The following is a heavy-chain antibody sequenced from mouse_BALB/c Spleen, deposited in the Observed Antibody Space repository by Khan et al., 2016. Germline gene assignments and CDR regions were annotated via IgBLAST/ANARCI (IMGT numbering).Heavy chain of an antibody. J-gene: IGHJ4*01. V-gene: IGHV5-17*02. CDR2: ISSVSSTI. CDR1: GFTFSSFG. D-gene: IGHD1-1*01. Sequence: EVELVESGGGLVQPGGSRKLSCAASGFTFSSFGMHWVRQAPEKGLEWVADISSVSSTIYYADTVKGRFTISRDNPTNTLYLQMTSLRSEDTAMYYCARGGFYYFVGGFRYYVIDYWGQGTSAPVSS. CDR3: ARGGFYYFVGGFRYYVIDY.